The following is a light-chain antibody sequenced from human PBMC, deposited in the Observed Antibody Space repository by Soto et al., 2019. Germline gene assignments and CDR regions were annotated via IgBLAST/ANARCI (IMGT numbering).Light chain of an antibody. CDR2: DVS. Sequence: EIVLTQSPATLSLSPGERATLYCRASQSVSSYLAWYQQKPGQAPRLLISDVSYRATGIPASFSGSGSGTAFTLNISSVEPDDFAIYYCQHRSNWPPVTFGGGTKVEIK. CDR1: QSVSSY. CDR3: QHRSNWPPVT. J-gene: IGKJ4*01. V-gene: IGKV3-11*01.